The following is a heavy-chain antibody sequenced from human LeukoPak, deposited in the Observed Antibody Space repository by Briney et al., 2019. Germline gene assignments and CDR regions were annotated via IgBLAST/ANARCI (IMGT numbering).Heavy chain of an antibody. CDR3: ARQGAAGKYYYYYMDV. Sequence: KYGESLKISCQGSGYNFPIYWIGWVRQVPGQGLEWMGIIYPDDSNTIYGPSFQGQVTISADKSINTAYLEWSSLKASDTAIYYCARQGAAGKYYYYYMDVWGQGTMVTVSS. J-gene: IGHJ6*03. CDR1: GYNFPIYW. D-gene: IGHD6-13*01. V-gene: IGHV5-51*01. CDR2: IYPDDSNT.